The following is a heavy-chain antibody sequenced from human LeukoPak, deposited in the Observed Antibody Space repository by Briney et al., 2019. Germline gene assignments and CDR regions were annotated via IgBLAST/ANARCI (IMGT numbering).Heavy chain of an antibody. V-gene: IGHV1-69*04. J-gene: IGHJ4*02. CDR1: GGTFSSYA. Sequence: GASVKVSCKASGGTFSSYAISWVRQAPGQGLEWVGRIIPILGIANYAQKFQGRVTITADKSTSTAYMELSSLRSEDTAVYYCARPSKWKVAATYYFDYWGQGTLVTVSS. D-gene: IGHD2-15*01. CDR3: ARPSKWKVAATYYFDY. CDR2: IIPILGIA.